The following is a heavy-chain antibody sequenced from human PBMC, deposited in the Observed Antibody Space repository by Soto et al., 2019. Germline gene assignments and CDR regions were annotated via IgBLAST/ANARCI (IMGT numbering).Heavy chain of an antibody. CDR1: GYTFASYA. CDR2: ISAYNGNT. V-gene: IGHV1-18*01. CDR3: ARDPPPPDY. J-gene: IGHJ4*02. Sequence: ASVKVSCTASGYTFASYAIIWMRQAPGQGLEWMGWISAYNGNTNYAQKLQGRVTMTTDTSTSTAYMELRSLRSDDTAVYYCARDPPPPDYWGQGTLVTVS.